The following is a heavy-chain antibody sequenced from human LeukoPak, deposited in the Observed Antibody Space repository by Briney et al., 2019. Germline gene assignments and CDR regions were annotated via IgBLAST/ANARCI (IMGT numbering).Heavy chain of an antibody. CDR1: GYTFINYH. J-gene: IGHJ4*02. D-gene: IGHD2-21*02. CDR2: IDASGGAT. CDR3: ASALYCGGDCYSGRYFFDY. Sequence: AAVKVSCTASGYTFINYHIHWVRQSPRQGLEWMGMIDASGGATSNAQKVQGRVTMTRDTSTSTIYMELSSLRFEDTAVYYCASALYCGGDCYSGRYFFDYWGQGTLVTVSS. V-gene: IGHV1-46*01.